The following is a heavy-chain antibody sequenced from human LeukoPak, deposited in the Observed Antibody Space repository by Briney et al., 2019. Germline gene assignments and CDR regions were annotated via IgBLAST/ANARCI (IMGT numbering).Heavy chain of an antibody. D-gene: IGHD3-3*01. CDR1: GYSISSGYY. Sequence: SETLSLTCTVSGYSISSGYYWAWIRQPPGKGLEWIGSIFHTGSTYHNPSLKSRVTISVDTSKNQFSLKLSSVTAADTAVYYCARGPVLRFLEWLFFPGNWFDPWGQGTLVTVSS. V-gene: IGHV4-38-2*02. CDR3: ARGPVLRFLEWLFFPGNWFDP. J-gene: IGHJ5*02. CDR2: IFHTGST.